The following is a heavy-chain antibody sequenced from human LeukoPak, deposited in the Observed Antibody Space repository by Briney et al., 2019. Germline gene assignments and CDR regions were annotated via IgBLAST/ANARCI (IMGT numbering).Heavy chain of an antibody. CDR3: ARGGIASRQNYYYMDV. J-gene: IGHJ6*03. Sequence: SVKVSCKASGGTFSSYAISWVRQAPGQGLEWMGGIIPIFGTANYAQKFQGRVTITTDESTSTAHMELSSLRSEDTAVYYCARGGIASRQNYYYMDVWGKGTTVTVSS. CDR1: GGTFSSYA. V-gene: IGHV1-69*05. CDR2: IIPIFGTA. D-gene: IGHD6-6*01.